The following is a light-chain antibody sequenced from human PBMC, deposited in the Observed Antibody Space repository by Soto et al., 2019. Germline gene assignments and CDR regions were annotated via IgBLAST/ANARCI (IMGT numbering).Light chain of an antibody. CDR2: GAF. J-gene: IGKJ2*01. CDR1: QTISDN. Sequence: ELVMTQSPATLSVSPGERVTLSCRASQTISDNLAWFQQKSGQAPRLLIHGAFKRATGVPDRFSGSGSGTEFTLTISSLQSEDSAVYYCQQYHNWPPQYTFGQGTKLQIK. CDR3: QQYHNWPPQYT. V-gene: IGKV3-15*01.